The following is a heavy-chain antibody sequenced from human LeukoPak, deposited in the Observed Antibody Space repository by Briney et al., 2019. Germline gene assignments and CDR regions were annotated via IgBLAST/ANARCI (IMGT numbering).Heavy chain of an antibody. CDR3: ARDIGYRSGSYYFDY. D-gene: IGHD5-18*01. V-gene: IGHV1-18*01. J-gene: IGHJ4*02. Sequence: ASVKVSCKASGYTFIDYGISWVRQATGQGLEGMGWISAYNTNTNYARKLQGRVTMTTDTSTSTAYMELRSLRSDDTAVFYCARDIGYRSGSYYFDYWGQGTLVTVSS. CDR1: GYTFIDYG. CDR2: ISAYNTNT.